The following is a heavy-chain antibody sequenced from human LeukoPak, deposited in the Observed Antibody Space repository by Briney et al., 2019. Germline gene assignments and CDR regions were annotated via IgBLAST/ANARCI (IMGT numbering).Heavy chain of an antibody. CDR1: GFTFTNYW. V-gene: IGHV3-7*01. Sequence: GGSLRLSCAASGFTFTNYWMSWVRQAPGKGLEWAANIKQDGSEKYHVDSVKGRFTISRDNAKSSLYLQMNSLRAEDTAVYYCARGGGDFWSAYYSGYYFDYWGQGTLVTVSS. J-gene: IGHJ4*02. D-gene: IGHD3-3*01. CDR3: ARGGGDFWSAYYSGYYFDY. CDR2: IKQDGSEK.